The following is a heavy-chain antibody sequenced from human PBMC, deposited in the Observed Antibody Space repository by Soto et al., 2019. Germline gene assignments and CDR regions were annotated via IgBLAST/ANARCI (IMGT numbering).Heavy chain of an antibody. D-gene: IGHD2-2*01. V-gene: IGHV1-24*01. Sequence: ASVKVSCKVSGYTLTELSMHWVRQAPGKGLEWMGGFDPEDGETIYAQKFQGRVTMTEDTSTDTAYMELSSLRSEDTAVYYCATRTSRGYYFDYWGQGTLVTVSS. CDR3: ATRTSRGYYFDY. CDR2: FDPEDGET. CDR1: GYTLTELS. J-gene: IGHJ4*02.